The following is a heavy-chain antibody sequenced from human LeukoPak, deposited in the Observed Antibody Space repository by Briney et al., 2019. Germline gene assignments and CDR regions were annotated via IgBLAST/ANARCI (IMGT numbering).Heavy chain of an antibody. D-gene: IGHD3-10*01. CDR3: ARSSTELWSSFDY. V-gene: IGHV4-39*01. CDR1: VSISISSYY. J-gene: IGHJ4*02. CDR2: IYYSGST. Sequence: SETLSLTCTLSLVSISISSYYWGWVRQPPGKGLGWSGSIYYSGSTYYHPSLNSRATKYVDTTKNQFSRKPRCVLAAGTSMSSCARSSTELWSSFDYWGQGTLVTVSS.